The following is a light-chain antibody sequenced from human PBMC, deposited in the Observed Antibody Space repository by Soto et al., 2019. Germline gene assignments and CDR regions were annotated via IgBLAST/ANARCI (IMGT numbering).Light chain of an antibody. CDR3: QQYNNWPHT. V-gene: IGKV3D-15*01. J-gene: IGKJ1*01. CDR1: QSVRSN. CDR2: GAS. Sequence: VMTQTPATPSVSPGESATLSCTASQSVRSNLAWYQQKPGQAPRLLIYGASSRATGIPDRFSGSGSGTEFTLSISSLQSEDFAVYYCQQYNNWPHTFGQGTKVDI.